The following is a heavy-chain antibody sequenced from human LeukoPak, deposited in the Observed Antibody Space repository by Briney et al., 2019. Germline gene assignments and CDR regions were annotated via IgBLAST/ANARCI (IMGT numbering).Heavy chain of an antibody. CDR3: ARGGFVFDI. D-gene: IGHD3-10*01. Sequence: GSLRLSCAASGFTFSSYEMNWVRQGPGKGLEWISYITTTDTTKYYTDSVKGRFTISRDNAKNSLYLQMHSLRAEDTAVYYCARGGFVFDIWGQGTVVAVSS. CDR2: ITTTDTTK. V-gene: IGHV3-48*03. CDR1: GFTFSSYE. J-gene: IGHJ3*02.